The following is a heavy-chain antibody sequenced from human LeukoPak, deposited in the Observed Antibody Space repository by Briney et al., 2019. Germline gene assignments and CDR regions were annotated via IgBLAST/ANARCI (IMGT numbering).Heavy chain of an antibody. J-gene: IGHJ4*02. CDR2: ISSSSSYT. CDR1: GFTFSDYY. D-gene: IGHD6-19*01. V-gene: IGHV3-11*06. CDR3: AREYSSGWYSSFHFDY. Sequence: RGSLRLSCAASGFTFSDYYMSWIRQAPGKGLEWVSYISSSSSYTNYADSVKGRFTISRDNAKNSLYLQMNSLRAEDTAVYYCAREYSSGWYSSFHFDYWGQGTLVTVSS.